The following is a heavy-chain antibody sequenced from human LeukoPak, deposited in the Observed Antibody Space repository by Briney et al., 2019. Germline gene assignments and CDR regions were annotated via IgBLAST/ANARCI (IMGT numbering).Heavy chain of an antibody. Sequence: SQTLSLTCTVSGGSIYSGSYYWSWIRQPAGKGLEWIGRVYTSGSTNYNPSLKSRVTISVDTSKNQFSLKLSSVTAADTAVYYCARGQYYYGSGKHAFDIWGQGTMVTVSS. J-gene: IGHJ3*02. CDR1: GGSIYSGSYY. D-gene: IGHD3-10*01. CDR3: ARGQYYYGSGKHAFDI. V-gene: IGHV4-61*02. CDR2: VYTSGST.